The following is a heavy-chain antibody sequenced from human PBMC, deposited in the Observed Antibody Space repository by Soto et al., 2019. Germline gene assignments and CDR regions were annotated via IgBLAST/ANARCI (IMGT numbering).Heavy chain of an antibody. J-gene: IGHJ4*01. D-gene: IGHD5-18*01. Sequence: GASVKVSCNASGYTFTTYSLHWGRQAPGQRLEWIGWINAGSAAIKYSQKFRGRVTITMDTSASTVYMELSSLRSEDTAVYYCARGGGCGYRYSHFDNWGQESRVTVSS. CDR3: ARGGGCGYRYSHFDN. CDR2: INAGSAAI. V-gene: IGHV1-3*01. CDR1: GYTFTTYS.